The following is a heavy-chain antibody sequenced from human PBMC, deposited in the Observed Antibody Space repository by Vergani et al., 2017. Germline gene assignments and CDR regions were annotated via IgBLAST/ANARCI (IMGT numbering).Heavy chain of an antibody. V-gene: IGHV5-51*03. D-gene: IGHD5-18*01. CDR2: IYPSDSDT. J-gene: IGHJ4*02. CDR1: GFSFTSYW. CDR3: ARSVDTATYYFDY. Sequence: EVQLVQSGAEVKKPGESLKISCKGSGFSFTSYWIGWVGQMPGKGLEWMGIIYPSDSDTRYSPSFQGQVTISADNSISTAYLQWSRLKASDTAVYYCARSVDTATYYFDYWGQGTLVTVSS.